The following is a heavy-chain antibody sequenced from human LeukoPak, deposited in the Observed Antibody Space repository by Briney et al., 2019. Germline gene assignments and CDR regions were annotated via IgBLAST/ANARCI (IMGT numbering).Heavy chain of an antibody. V-gene: IGHV1-2*02. Sequence: GASVKVSCKASGYTFTGYYIHWVRQAPGQGLEWMGWTYPHSGGTDYAQKFQGRVTMTRDTSISTAYMELSRLRSDDTAVYYCAKTRVGIRGVYPTGAFDIWGQGTMVTVSS. CDR2: TYPHSGGT. D-gene: IGHD3-10*01. CDR1: GYTFTGYY. J-gene: IGHJ3*02. CDR3: AKTRVGIRGVYPTGAFDI.